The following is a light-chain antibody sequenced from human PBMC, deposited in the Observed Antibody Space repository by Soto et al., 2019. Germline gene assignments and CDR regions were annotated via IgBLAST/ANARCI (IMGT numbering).Light chain of an antibody. V-gene: IGLV2-8*01. Sequence: QSVLTQPSSPSRSPGQSVTISCTGTSSDVGGYNYVSWYQQYPGRAPKLMIYEVTKRPSGVPDRFSGSKSGNTASLTVSGLQAEDEADYYCSSYAASNNFYFVFGGGTKVTVL. J-gene: IGLJ3*02. CDR2: EVT. CDR1: SSDVGGYNY. CDR3: SSYAASNNFYFV.